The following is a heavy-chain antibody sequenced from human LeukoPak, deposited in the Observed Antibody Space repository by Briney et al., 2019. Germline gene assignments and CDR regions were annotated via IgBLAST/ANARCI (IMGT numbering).Heavy chain of an antibody. D-gene: IGHD1-26*01. V-gene: IGHV3-21*01. Sequence: GGSLRLSCAASGFTFSSYSMNWVRQAPGKGLEWVSSISSSSSYIYYADSVKGRFTISRDNAKNSLYLQMNSLRAEDTAVYYCARDPGGSRGFSDYWGQGTLVTVSS. CDR3: ARDPGGSRGFSDY. CDR2: ISSSSSYI. CDR1: GFTFSSYS. J-gene: IGHJ4*02.